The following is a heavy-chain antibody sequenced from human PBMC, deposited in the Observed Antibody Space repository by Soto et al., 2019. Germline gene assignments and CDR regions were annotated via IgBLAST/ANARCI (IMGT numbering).Heavy chain of an antibody. V-gene: IGHV1-18*01. CDR3: ARDRYRYGDYSWMDY. CDR1: GFTFTSSA. CDR2: ISAYNGNT. J-gene: IGHJ4*02. D-gene: IGHD4-17*01. Sequence: ASVKVSCKASGFTFTSSAVQWVRQARGQRPEWMGWISAYNGNTNYAQKLQGRVTMTTDTSTSTAYMELRSLRSDDTAVYYCARDRYRYGDYSWMDYWGQGTLVTVSS.